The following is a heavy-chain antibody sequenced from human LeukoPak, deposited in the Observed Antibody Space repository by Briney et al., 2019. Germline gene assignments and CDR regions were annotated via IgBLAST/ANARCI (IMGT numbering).Heavy chain of an antibody. D-gene: IGHD6-13*01. Sequence: GSLRLSCAASGFTFDDYAMHWVRQAPGKGLEWVSVIYSGGSTYYADSVKGRFTISRDNSKNTLYLQMNSLRAEDTAVYYCAGGSWYDRFDYWGQGTLVTVSS. CDR2: IYSGGST. CDR3: AGGSWYDRFDY. J-gene: IGHJ4*02. V-gene: IGHV3-53*01. CDR1: GFTFDDYA.